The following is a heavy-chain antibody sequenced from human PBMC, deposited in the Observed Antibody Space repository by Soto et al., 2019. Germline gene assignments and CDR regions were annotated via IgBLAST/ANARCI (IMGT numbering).Heavy chain of an antibody. V-gene: IGHV4-31*03. CDR1: SASISSADYY. Sequence: QVQLQESGPGLVKPSQTLSLTCTVSSASISSADYYWSWIRQHPGKGLEWIAYIYYSGSTSYNPSLKSRVIISMDTSRDQFSLTLTSVTAADTAVYYCARARSRCGAACFDDWGQGTLVTVSS. CDR2: IYYSGST. CDR3: ARARSRCGAACFDD. D-gene: IGHD2-21*02. J-gene: IGHJ4*02.